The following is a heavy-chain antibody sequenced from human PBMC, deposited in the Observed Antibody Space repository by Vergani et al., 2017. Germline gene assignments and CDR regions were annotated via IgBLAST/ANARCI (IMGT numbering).Heavy chain of an antibody. CDR1: GGTFSSYA. V-gene: IGHV1-46*01. D-gene: IGHD3-22*01. J-gene: IGHJ6*02. Sequence: QVQLVQSGAEVKKPGSSVKVSCKASGGTFSSYAISWVRQAPGQGLEWMGIINPSGGSTSYAQKFQGRVTMTRDTSTSTVYMELSSLRSEDTAVYYCARDRGYDSSGYYYYGMDVWGQGTTVTVSS. CDR2: INPSGGST. CDR3: ARDRGYDSSGYYYYGMDV.